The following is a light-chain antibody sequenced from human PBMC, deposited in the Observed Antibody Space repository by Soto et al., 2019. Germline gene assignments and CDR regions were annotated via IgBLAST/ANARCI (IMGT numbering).Light chain of an antibody. Sequence: EIVLTQSPGTLSLSPGERATLFCRASQSLSSSYLAWHQQKPGQAPRLVIYGAFSRATGIPDRFSGSGSGTDFTLTISRLEPEDFAVYYCQQYGSLITFGQGTRLEIK. CDR2: GAF. CDR3: QQYGSLIT. J-gene: IGKJ5*01. CDR1: QSLSSSY. V-gene: IGKV3-20*01.